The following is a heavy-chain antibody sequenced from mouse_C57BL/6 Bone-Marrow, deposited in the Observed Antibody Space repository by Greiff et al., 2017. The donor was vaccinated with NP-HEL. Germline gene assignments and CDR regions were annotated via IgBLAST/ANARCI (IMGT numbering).Heavy chain of an antibody. V-gene: IGHV14-4*01. CDR1: GFNIKDDY. Sequence: EVQLQQSGAELVRPGASVKLSCTASGFNIKDDYMHWVKQRPEQGLEWIGWIDPENGDTEYASKFQGKATITADTSSNTAYLQLSSLTSEDTAVYYCSYGNSSWFAYWGQGTLVTVSA. J-gene: IGHJ3*01. CDR3: SYGNSSWFAY. D-gene: IGHD2-1*01. CDR2: IDPENGDT.